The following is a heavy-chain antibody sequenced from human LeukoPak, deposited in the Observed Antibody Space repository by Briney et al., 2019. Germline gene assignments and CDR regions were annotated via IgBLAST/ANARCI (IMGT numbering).Heavy chain of an antibody. D-gene: IGHD3-16*01. V-gene: IGHV3-15*04. CDR1: GFTFSTYA. CDR3: TSDWGVLADS. CDR2: IVSNSAGGTT. Sequence: NTGRSLRLSCAASGFTFSTYAMHWVRQAPGKGLEWVGRIVSNSAGGTTDYAAPVKGRFTISRDDSKNMLFLQMNSLKIEDTAFYYCTSDWGVLADSWGLGTLVTVSS. J-gene: IGHJ4*02.